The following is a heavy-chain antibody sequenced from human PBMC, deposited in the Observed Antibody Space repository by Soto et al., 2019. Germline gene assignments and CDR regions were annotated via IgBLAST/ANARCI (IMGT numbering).Heavy chain of an antibody. CDR2: IYYSGST. Sequence: SETLSLTCTVPGGSISSSSYHWVWIRQPPGKGLEWIGNIYYSGSTYYTPSLKSRVTISVDTSKNQFSLKLSSVTAADTAVYYCARLFTASSNFDNWGQGTLVTVSS. CDR1: GGSISSSSYH. CDR3: ARLFTASSNFDN. V-gene: IGHV4-39*01. D-gene: IGHD6-6*01. J-gene: IGHJ4*02.